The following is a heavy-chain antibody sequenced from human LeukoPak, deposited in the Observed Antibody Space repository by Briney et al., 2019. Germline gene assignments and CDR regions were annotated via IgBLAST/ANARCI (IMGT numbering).Heavy chain of an antibody. D-gene: IGHD3-3*01. CDR1: GYSISSAYY. J-gene: IGHJ4*02. CDR2: IFHSGST. CDR3: ARHTNFWSGYSDY. V-gene: IGHV4-38-2*01. Sequence: SETLSLTCAVSGYSISSAYYWGWIRQPPGKGLEWIGSIFHSGSTYYNPSLKSRVTISVDTSMTQFSLKLSSVTAADTAVYNCARHTNFWSGYSDYWGQGTLVTVSS.